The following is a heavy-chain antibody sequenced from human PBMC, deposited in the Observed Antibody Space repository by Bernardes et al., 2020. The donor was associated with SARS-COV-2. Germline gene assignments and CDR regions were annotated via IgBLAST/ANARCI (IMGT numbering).Heavy chain of an antibody. D-gene: IGHD6-19*01. V-gene: IGHV4-4*07. CDR1: GVSISGHF. CDR3: ARVRVGSGWYLGP. Sequence: TLSLTRSVSGVSISGHFWTWIRHPAVKGLEWIGRIYSSGTTKYNPSLQSRVILSVDTSKNQVPLKLNSVTAADSGVDYCARVRVGSGWYLGPWGQGTLVTVSS. J-gene: IGHJ5*02. CDR2: IYSSGTT.